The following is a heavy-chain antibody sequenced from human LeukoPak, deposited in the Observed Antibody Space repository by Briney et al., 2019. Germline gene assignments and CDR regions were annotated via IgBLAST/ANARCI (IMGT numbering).Heavy chain of an antibody. CDR2: IPYDGSNK. V-gene: IGHV3-30-3*01. J-gene: IGHJ4*02. CDR1: GFTFSDFW. CDR3: ARDTSGYYFDY. D-gene: IGHD3-22*01. Sequence: PGGSLRLSCAGSGFTFSDFWMTWFRQAPRKGLEWVAVIPYDGSNKYYADSVKGRFTISRDNSKNTLYLQMNSLGAEDTAVYYCARDTSGYYFDYWGQGTLVTVSS.